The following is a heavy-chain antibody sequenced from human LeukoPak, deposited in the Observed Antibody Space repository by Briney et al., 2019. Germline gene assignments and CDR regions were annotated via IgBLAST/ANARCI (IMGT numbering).Heavy chain of an antibody. CDR2: ISYDGSNK. Sequence: GRSLRLSCAASGFTFSSYGMHWVRQAPGKGLEWVAVISYDGSNKYYADSVKGRFTISRDNSKNTLYLQMNSLRAEDTAVYYSAKEERDRLDYWGQGTLVTVSS. CDR3: AKEERDRLDY. V-gene: IGHV3-30*18. CDR1: GFTFSSYG. J-gene: IGHJ4*02. D-gene: IGHD5-24*01.